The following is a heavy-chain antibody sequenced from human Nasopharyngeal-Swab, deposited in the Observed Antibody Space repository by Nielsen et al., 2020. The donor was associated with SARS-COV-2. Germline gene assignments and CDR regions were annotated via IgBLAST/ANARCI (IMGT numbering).Heavy chain of an antibody. CDR1: GGSFSGYY. CDR2: INHSGST. V-gene: IGHV4-34*01. J-gene: IGHJ5*02. CDR3: ARHAPSTYYDFWSGGHNRFDP. Sequence: SETLSLTCAVYGGSFSGYYWSWIRQPPGKGLEWIGEINHSGSTNYNPSLKSRVTISVDTSKNQFSLKLSSVTAADTAVYFCARHAPSTYYDFWSGGHNRFDPWGQGTLVTVSS. D-gene: IGHD3-3*01.